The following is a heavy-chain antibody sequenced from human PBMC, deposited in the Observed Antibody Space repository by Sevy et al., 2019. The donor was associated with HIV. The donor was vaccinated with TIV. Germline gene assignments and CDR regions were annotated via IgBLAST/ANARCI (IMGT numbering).Heavy chain of an antibody. V-gene: IGHV4-39*01. Sequence: SETLSLTCTVSGGSISSSSYYWGWIRQPPGKGLEWIGSIYYSGSTYYNPSLKSRVTISVDTSKNQFSLKLSSVTAADSAVYYCARLHTYDSSGYYSNCFDPWGQGTLVTVSS. CDR3: ARLHTYDSSGYYSNCFDP. D-gene: IGHD3-22*01. CDR2: IYYSGST. CDR1: GGSISSSSYY. J-gene: IGHJ5*02.